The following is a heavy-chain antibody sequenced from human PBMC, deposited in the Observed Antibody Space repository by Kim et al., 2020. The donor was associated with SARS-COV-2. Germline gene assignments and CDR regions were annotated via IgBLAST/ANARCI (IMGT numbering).Heavy chain of an antibody. D-gene: IGHD3-22*01. V-gene: IGHV3-23*01. J-gene: IGHJ4*02. Sequence: DRFTISRDSSKNTLYLQMNSLRAEDTAVYYCAKVPRSYYYDSSGYYLFDYWGQGTLVTVSS. CDR3: AKVPRSYYYDSSGYYLFDY.